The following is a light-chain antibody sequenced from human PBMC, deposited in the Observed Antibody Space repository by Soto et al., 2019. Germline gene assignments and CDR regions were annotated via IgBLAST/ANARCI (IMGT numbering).Light chain of an antibody. V-gene: IGLV1-44*01. J-gene: IGLJ2*01. CDR3: AAWDDSLNGYVV. Sequence: QSVLTQPPSASGTPGQRVTISCSGSSSSIGSNTVNWYQQLPGTAPKLLIYSNNQRPSGVPDRFSGSKSGTSASLAISGLQSEDEADDYCAAWDDSLNGYVVFGGGTKVTVL. CDR2: SNN. CDR1: SSSIGSNT.